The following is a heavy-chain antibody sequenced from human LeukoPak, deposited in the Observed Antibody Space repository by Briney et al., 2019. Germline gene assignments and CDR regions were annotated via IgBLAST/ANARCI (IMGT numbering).Heavy chain of an antibody. Sequence: GGSRRLSCAASGFTFSSYAMSWVRQAPGKGLEWVSAISGSGDNTFYADSVKGRFTMSRDNSKNMLYLQMNSLRAEDTAVYYCAKTVSGSHSYEGGDYWGEGTLVTVSS. CDR3: AKTVSGSHSYEGGDY. V-gene: IGHV3-23*01. D-gene: IGHD3-16*02. CDR2: ISGSGDNT. J-gene: IGHJ4*02. CDR1: GFTFSSYA.